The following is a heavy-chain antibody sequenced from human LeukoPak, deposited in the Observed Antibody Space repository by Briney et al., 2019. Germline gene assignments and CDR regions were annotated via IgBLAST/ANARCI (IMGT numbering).Heavy chain of an antibody. Sequence: SQTLSLTCAVSLGAITSSSYCGGWIRQPPGKGLEWIGSIYYSGSTYYNPSLKSRVTISVDTSKNQFSLKLSSVTAADTAVYYCARYSSGWYYFDYWGQGTLVTVSS. D-gene: IGHD6-19*01. V-gene: IGHV4-39*01. CDR3: ARYSSGWYYFDY. CDR2: IYYSGST. J-gene: IGHJ4*02. CDR1: LGAITSSSYC.